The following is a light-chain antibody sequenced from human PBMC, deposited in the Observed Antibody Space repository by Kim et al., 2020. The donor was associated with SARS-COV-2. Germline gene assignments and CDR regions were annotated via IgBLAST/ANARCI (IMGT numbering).Light chain of an antibody. J-gene: IGKJ4*01. CDR2: KAS. V-gene: IGKV1-5*03. CDR1: QSMSNL. Sequence: DIQMTQSPSTLSASVGDRVTITCRASQSMSNLLAWFQQKPGRATQLLIYKASSLESGVPSRFSGSGSGTEFTLTINSLQPDDFASYYCQQYDSYPITFGGGTKLEI. CDR3: QQYDSYPIT.